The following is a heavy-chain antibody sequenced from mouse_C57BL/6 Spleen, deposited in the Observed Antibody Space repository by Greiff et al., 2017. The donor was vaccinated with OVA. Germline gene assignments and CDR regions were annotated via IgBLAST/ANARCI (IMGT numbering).Heavy chain of an antibody. D-gene: IGHD2-4*01. CDR1: GYTFTSYW. J-gene: IGHJ1*03. CDR2: INPSSGYT. Sequence: VQLQQSGAELAKPGASVKLSCKASGYTFTSYWMHWVKQRPGQGLEWIGYINPSSGYTKYNQKFKDKATLTADKSSSTAYMQLSSLTYEDSAVDYYACDDYDEGYFDVWGTGTTVTVSS. CDR3: ACDDYDEGYFDV. V-gene: IGHV1-7*01.